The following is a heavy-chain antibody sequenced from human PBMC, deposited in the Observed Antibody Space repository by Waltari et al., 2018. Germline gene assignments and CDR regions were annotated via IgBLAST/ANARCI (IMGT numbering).Heavy chain of an antibody. D-gene: IGHD3-10*01. CDR1: GGSISSSSYY. Sequence: QLQLQESGPGLVKPSETLSLTCTVSGGSISSSSYYWGWIRQPPGKGLEWIGSIYYSGSTYYNPSIKRRVTISVDTSKNQFSLKLSSVTAADTAVYYCARQGGSGSWRYYYYYMDVWGKGTTVTVSS. CDR2: IYYSGST. J-gene: IGHJ6*03. CDR3: ARQGGSGSWRYYYYYMDV. V-gene: IGHV4-39*01.